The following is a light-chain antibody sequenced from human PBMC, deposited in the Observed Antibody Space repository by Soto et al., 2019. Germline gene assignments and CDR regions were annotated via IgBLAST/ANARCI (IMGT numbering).Light chain of an antibody. CDR2: DAS. CDR3: QQRSNWPGVT. J-gene: IGKJ3*01. Sequence: EIVLTQSPATLSLSPGERATLSCRASQSVSSYLAWYQQKPGQAPRLLIYDASNRATGIPARFSGSWSGTDFTITISSLEPEDFAVYYCQQRSNWPGVTFGPGTKVDIK. V-gene: IGKV3-11*01. CDR1: QSVSSY.